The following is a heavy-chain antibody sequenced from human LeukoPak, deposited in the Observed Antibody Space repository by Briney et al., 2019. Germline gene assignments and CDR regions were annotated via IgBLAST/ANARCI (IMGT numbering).Heavy chain of an antibody. CDR2: IYSGGST. CDR3: AREHYSGGY. CDR1: GVTVSDNY. V-gene: IGHV3-53*01. J-gene: IGHJ4*02. Sequence: GGSLRLSCAASGVTVSDNYMSWVRQAPGKGLEWVSLIYSGGSTYYADSVKGRFTISRDNSKNTLYLQMNRLRAEDTAVYYCAREHYSGGYWGQGTLVTVSS. D-gene: IGHD2-21*01.